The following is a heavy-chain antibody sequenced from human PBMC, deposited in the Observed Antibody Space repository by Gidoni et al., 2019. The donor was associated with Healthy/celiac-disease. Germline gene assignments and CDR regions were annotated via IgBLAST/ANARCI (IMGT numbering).Heavy chain of an antibody. V-gene: IGHV3-21*01. D-gene: IGHD5-18*01. CDR2: ISSSSSYI. CDR1: GFTFSSYS. Sequence: EVQLVESGGGLVKHGGSLRLSCAASGFTFSSYSMTWVRQAPGKGLEWVSSISSSSSYIYYADSVKGRFTIARDNAKNSLYLQMNSLRAEDTAVYYCARDTAMVGDGMDVWGQGTTVTVSS. J-gene: IGHJ6*02. CDR3: ARDTAMVGDGMDV.